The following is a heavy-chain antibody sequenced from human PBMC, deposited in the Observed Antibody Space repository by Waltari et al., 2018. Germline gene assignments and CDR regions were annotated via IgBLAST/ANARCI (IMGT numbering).Heavy chain of an antibody. V-gene: IGHV3-74*01. Sequence: EVQLVESGGGLVQPGGSLRLSCAASGFTFSSYWMHWVRQAPGKGRVWVSRINSDGSSTSYADSVKCRFTISRDNAKNTLYLQMNSLRAEDTAVYYCARESLTYYDFWSGPRAFDYWGQGTLVTVSS. CDR2: INSDGSST. J-gene: IGHJ4*02. CDR1: GFTFSSYW. CDR3: ARESLTYYDFWSGPRAFDY. D-gene: IGHD3-3*01.